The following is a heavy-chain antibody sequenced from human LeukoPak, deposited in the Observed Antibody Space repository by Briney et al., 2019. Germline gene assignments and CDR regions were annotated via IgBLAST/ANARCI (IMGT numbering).Heavy chain of an antibody. Sequence: GGSLRLSCAASGFTFSSYAMSWVRQAPGKGLEWVSYISTSSNTIYYADSVKGRFTISRDNAKNSLYLQMNSLRHEDTAVYYCASVSDYYDQYYWGQGTLVTVSS. CDR1: GFTFSSYA. CDR3: ASVSDYYDQYY. J-gene: IGHJ4*02. CDR2: ISTSSNTI. V-gene: IGHV3-48*02. D-gene: IGHD3-22*01.